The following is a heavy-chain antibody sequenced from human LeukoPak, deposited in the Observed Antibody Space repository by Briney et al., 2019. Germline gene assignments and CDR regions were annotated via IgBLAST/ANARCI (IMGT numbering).Heavy chain of an antibody. J-gene: IGHJ3*02. Sequence: ASVKVSCKASGYTFTSYGISWVRQAPGQGLEWMGWISAYNGNTNYAQKLQGRVTMTTDTSTSTAYMELRSLRSDDTAVYYCARGDSMVRGVWGAFDIWGQGTMVTVSS. CDR2: ISAYNGNT. D-gene: IGHD3-10*01. V-gene: IGHV1-18*01. CDR1: GYTFTSYG. CDR3: ARGDSMVRGVWGAFDI.